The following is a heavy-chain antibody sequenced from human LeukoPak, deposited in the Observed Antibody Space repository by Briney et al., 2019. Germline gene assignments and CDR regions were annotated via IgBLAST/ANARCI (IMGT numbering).Heavy chain of an antibody. V-gene: IGHV4-38-2*02. CDR1: GYSISSGYY. CDR3: ARRGHYCSSTSCKGLDY. CDR2: INHSGST. J-gene: IGHJ4*02. Sequence: PSETLSLSCTVSGYSISSGYYWSWIRQPPGKGLEWIGEINHSGSTNYNPSLKSRVTISVDTSKNQFSLKLSSVTAADTAVYYCARRGHYCSSTSCKGLDYWGQGTLVTVSS. D-gene: IGHD2-2*01.